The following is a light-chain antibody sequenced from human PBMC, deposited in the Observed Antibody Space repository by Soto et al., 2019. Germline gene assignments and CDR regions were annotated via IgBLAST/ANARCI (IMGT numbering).Light chain of an antibody. CDR1: SSNIGAGCD. J-gene: IGLJ1*01. Sequence: QSVLTQPPSVSGAPGQRVTISCTGSSSNIGAGCDVHWYQQLPGTAPKLLSYGNSNRPSGVPDRFAGSKSGTSASLAITGLQADDEADYYCQSYDSSRSGYVFGTGTKLTVL. V-gene: IGLV1-40*01. CDR3: QSYDSSRSGYV. CDR2: GNS.